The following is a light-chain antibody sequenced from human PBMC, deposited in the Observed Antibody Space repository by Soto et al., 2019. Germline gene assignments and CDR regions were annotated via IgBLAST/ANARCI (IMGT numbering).Light chain of an antibody. V-gene: IGLV2-8*01. J-gene: IGLJ3*02. Sequence: QSALTQPPSASGSPGQSVAISCTGTSSDVGGYNYVSWYQQHPGKAPKLMIYEVNKRPSGVPDRFSGSKSGNTASLTISGLQADDEADYYCSSFTTTNTWVFGGGTKLTVL. CDR1: SSDVGGYNY. CDR2: EVN. CDR3: SSFTTTNTWV.